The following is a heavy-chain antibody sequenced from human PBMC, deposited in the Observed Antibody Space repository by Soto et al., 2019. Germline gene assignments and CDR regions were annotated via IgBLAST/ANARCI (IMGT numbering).Heavy chain of an antibody. CDR2: INHSGST. CDR1: GGFFSGYY. Sequence: SETLSLTCAVYGGFFSGYYWSWIRQPPGKGLEWIGEINHSGSTNYNPSLKSRVTISVDTSKNQFSLKLSSVTAADTAVYYCARGIGYSSGWSYYFDYWGQGTLVTVSS. CDR3: ARGIGYSSGWSYYFDY. D-gene: IGHD6-19*01. V-gene: IGHV4-34*01. J-gene: IGHJ4*02.